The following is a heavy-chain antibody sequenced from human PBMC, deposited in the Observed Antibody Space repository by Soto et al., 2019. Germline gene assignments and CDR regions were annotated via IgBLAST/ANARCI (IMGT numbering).Heavy chain of an antibody. CDR3: ARGGDD. V-gene: IGHV4-34*01. J-gene: IGHJ4*02. CDR2: INHSGST. Sequence: QVQLQQWGAGLLKPSETLSLTCAVYGGSFSGYYWSWIRQPPGKGLEWIGEINHSGSTNYNPSLKRRVTIAVDMSKNQFSLKLNSVTGADTAVYYCARGGDDWGQGTLVTVSS. CDR1: GGSFSGYY.